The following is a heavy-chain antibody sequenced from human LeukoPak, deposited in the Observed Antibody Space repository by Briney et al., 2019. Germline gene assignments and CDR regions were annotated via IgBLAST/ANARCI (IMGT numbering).Heavy chain of an antibody. CDR1: GFTFSSAG. J-gene: IGHJ3*02. D-gene: IGHD3-10*01. V-gene: IGHV3-15*01. Sequence: GGSLRLSFAASGFTFSSAGMSWVRQAPGKGLEWVGRVRSKTDGGTSDYAAAVEGRFTIWRDDSTNTLFLQMNSLKTEDTAKYYCTSDPGLGGLNSDAFDMWGQGTLVTVSS. CDR2: VRSKTDGGTS. CDR3: TSDPGLGGLNSDAFDM.